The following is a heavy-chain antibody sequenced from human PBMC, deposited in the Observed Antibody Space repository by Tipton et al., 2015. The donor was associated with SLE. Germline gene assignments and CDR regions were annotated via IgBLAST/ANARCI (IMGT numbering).Heavy chain of an antibody. J-gene: IGHJ4*03. CDR1: GGSMSSSNYY. CDR3: AADLGDPFDY. D-gene: IGHD3-16*01. CDR2: INHSGST. V-gene: IGHV4-39*07. Sequence: TLSLTCTVSGGSMSSSNYYWGWIRQPPGKGLEWIGEINHSGSTNYNPSLKSRVTISADTSKNQFSLRLTSVTAADTAVYYCAADLGDPFDYWGQGTLVTVSS.